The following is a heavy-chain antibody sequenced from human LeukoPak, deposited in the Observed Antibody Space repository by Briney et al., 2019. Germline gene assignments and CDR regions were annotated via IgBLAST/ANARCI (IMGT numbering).Heavy chain of an antibody. Sequence: PGGSLRLSCAASGFTFDDYAMHWVRHAPGKGLEWVSGISWNSGSIVYADSVKGRFTISRDNAKNSLYLQINSLRAEDPAFYYCSKNADSGYYQDNNGYRFGYWGQGTPVTVSS. V-gene: IGHV3-9*01. J-gene: IGHJ4*02. D-gene: IGHD3-22*01. CDR1: GFTFDDYA. CDR2: ISWNSGSI. CDR3: SKNADSGYYQDNNGYRFGY.